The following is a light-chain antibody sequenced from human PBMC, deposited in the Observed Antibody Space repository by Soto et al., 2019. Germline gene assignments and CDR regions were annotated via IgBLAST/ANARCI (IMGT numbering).Light chain of an antibody. CDR2: RTS. J-gene: IGKJ5*01. CDR3: QQYGTSEII. V-gene: IGKV3-15*01. CDR1: QSISSN. Sequence: EIVMTQSPATLSVSPGERATPSCRASQSISSNLAWYQQKPGQAPRLLMFRTSSRATGFPARFSGSGSGTEFNLTISSLEPEDFAVFFCQQYGTSEIIFGQGTRLEIK.